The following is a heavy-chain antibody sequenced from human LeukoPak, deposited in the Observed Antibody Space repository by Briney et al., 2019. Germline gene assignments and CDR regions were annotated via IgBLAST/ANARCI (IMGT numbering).Heavy chain of an antibody. V-gene: IGHV1-8*01. CDR2: MNPNSGNT. CDR3: ARSPPSYYYDSSGYYYPHWFDP. D-gene: IGHD3-22*01. CDR1: GYTFTSYD. J-gene: IGHJ5*02. Sequence: ASVKVSCKASGYTFTSYDMNWVRQATGQGLEWMGWMNPNSGNTGYVQKFQGRVTMTRNTSISTAYMELSNLRFEDTAVYYCARSPPSYYYDSSGYYYPHWFDPWGQGTLVTVSS.